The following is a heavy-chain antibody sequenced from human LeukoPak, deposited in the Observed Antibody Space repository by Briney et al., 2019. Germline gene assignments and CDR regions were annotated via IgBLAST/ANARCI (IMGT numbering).Heavy chain of an antibody. CDR2: ISYTGST. J-gene: IGHJ4*02. V-gene: IGHV4-39*01. Sequence: SETLSPTCSVSGGSISSTVYYWGWIRQPPGKGLEWIGAISYTGSTSYNPSLKSRVTISVDTSKNQFSLKLSSVTAADTAVYYCARRYGSGWYHFDYWGQGTLVTVSS. CDR3: ARRYGSGWYHFDY. CDR1: GGSISSTVYY. D-gene: IGHD6-19*01.